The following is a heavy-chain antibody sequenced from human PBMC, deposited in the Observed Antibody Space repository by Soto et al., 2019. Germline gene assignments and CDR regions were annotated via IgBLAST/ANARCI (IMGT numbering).Heavy chain of an antibody. V-gene: IGHV3-21*01. CDR3: ARDGADILTGYYYYYGIDV. CDR2: ISSSSSYI. CDR1: GFTFSSYS. Sequence: EVQLVESGGGLVKPGGSLRLSCAASGFTFSSYSMNWVRQAPGKGLEWVSSISSSSSYIYYADSVKGRFTISRDNAKNSLYLQMNSLRAEDTAVYYCARDGADILTGYYYYYGIDVWGHGTTVTVSS. D-gene: IGHD3-9*01. J-gene: IGHJ6*02.